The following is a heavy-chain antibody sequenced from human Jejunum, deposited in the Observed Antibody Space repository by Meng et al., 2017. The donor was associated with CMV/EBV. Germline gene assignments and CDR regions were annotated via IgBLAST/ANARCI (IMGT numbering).Heavy chain of an antibody. J-gene: IGHJ4*02. V-gene: IGHV1-18*04. CDR1: GYSFTTYG. CDR2: ISTYNGNT. CDR3: ARARGWGTWSRPFDF. D-gene: IGHD1-1*01. Sequence: SGYSFTTYGIAWVRQAPGQGLEWMGWISTYNGNTNTAQKFQDRVTMTRDTSIVTAYLELRNLRSDDTAVYFCARARGWGTWSRPFDFWGQGTLVTVSS.